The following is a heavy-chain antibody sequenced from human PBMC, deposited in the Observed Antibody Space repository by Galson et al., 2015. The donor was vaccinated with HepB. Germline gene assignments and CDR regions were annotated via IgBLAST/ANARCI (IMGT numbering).Heavy chain of an antibody. CDR3: AKVPNFYCSGGNCYFDD. D-gene: IGHD2-15*01. J-gene: IGHJ4*02. CDR1: GFTFSSYA. Sequence: SLRLSCAASGFTFSSYAMSWVRQAPGKGLEWVSGITGSGGSTYYADSVKGRLTISRDNSKNTLYLQMNSLRAEDTAIYYCAKVPNFYCSGGNCYFDDWGQGTLVTFSS. CDR2: ITGSGGST. V-gene: IGHV3-23*01.